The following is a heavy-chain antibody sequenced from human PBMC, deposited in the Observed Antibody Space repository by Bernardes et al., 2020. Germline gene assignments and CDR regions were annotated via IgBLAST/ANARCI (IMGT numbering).Heavy chain of an antibody. CDR3: AREGRKARKTTVTTWGHYEAFDI. CDR2: INHSGST. CDR1: GGSFSGYY. D-gene: IGHD4-17*01. J-gene: IGHJ3*02. V-gene: IGHV4-34*01. Sequence: SETLSLTCAVYGGSFSGYYWSWIRHPPGKGLEWIVEINHSGSTNYNPSLKSRVTISVDTSKNQFSLNLSSVTAADTAVYYCAREGRKARKTTVTTWGHYEAFDIWGQGTMVTGSS.